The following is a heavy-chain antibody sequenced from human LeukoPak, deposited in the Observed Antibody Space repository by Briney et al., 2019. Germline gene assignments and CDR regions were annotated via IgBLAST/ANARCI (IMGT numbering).Heavy chain of an antibody. V-gene: IGHV3-74*01. CDR2: INSDGSWT. Sequence: GGSLRLSCAASGNYWVHWVRQVPGKGLVWVSRINSDGSWTSYADSVKGRSTISKDNAKNTVYLQMNSLRAEDTAVYYCVSFYETYWGRGTLVTVSS. J-gene: IGHJ4*02. CDR3: VSFYETY. D-gene: IGHD2/OR15-2a*01. CDR1: GNYW.